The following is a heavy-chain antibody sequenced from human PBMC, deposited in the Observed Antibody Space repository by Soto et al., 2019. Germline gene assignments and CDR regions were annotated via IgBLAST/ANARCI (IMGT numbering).Heavy chain of an antibody. D-gene: IGHD3-22*01. V-gene: IGHV1-3*01. CDR1: GYTFTSYA. CDR2: INAGNGNT. CDR3: ARDSVYYDSSGSLDY. J-gene: IGHJ4*02. Sequence: GASVKVSCKASGYTFTSYAMHWVRQAPGQRLEWMGWINAGNGNTKYSQKFQGRVTITRDTSASTAYMELSSLRSEDTAVYYCARDSVYYDSSGSLDYWGQGTLVTVSS.